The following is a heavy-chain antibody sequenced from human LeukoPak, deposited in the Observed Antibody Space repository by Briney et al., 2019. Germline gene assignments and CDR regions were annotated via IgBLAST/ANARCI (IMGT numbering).Heavy chain of an antibody. CDR3: ATNTYGSKVWFDP. Sequence: PSETLSLTCTVSGGSISSYYWSWIRQPPGRGLEWIGYIYYSGSTNYNPSLKSRVTISVDTSKNQFSLKLTSVTATDTAIYYCATNTYGSKVWFDPWGQGTLVTVSS. V-gene: IGHV4-59*08. D-gene: IGHD3-10*01. J-gene: IGHJ5*02. CDR2: IYYSGST. CDR1: GGSISSYY.